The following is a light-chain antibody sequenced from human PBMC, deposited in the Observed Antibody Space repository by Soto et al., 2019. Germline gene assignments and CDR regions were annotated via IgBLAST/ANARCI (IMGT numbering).Light chain of an antibody. CDR1: HSVGST. CDR3: QQYGSSSQVT. V-gene: IGKV3-15*01. CDR2: DTS. Sequence: ETVMTQSPATLSVSPGESATLSCRASHSVGSTLAWYQQKPGQAPRLLMYDTSTRATGIPARFSGSGSGTDFTLTISRLEPEDFAVYYCQQYGSSSQVTFGGGTKVEIK. J-gene: IGKJ4*01.